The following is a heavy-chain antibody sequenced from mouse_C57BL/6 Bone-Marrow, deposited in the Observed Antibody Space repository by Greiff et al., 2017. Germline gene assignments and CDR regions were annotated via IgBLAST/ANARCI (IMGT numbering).Heavy chain of an antibody. CDR2: IRNKANGYTT. Sequence: EVKLVESGGGLVQPGGSLSLSCAASGFTFTDYYMSWVRQPPGKALEWLGFIRNKANGYTTEYSASVKGRFTISRDNSQSILYIQMNALRAEDSATYYCARYDYVLYYFDYWGQGTTLTVSS. CDR3: ARYDYVLYYFDY. V-gene: IGHV7-3*01. D-gene: IGHD2-4*01. CDR1: GFTFTDYY. J-gene: IGHJ2*01.